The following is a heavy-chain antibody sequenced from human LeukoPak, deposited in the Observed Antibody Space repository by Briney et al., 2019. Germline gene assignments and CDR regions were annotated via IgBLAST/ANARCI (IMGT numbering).Heavy chain of an antibody. CDR1: GGSISSYY. V-gene: IGHV4-59*08. CDR2: IYYSGST. CDR3: ARRVYSSSKGLYYFDY. J-gene: IGHJ4*02. Sequence: SETLSLTCTVSGGSISSYYWSWIRQPPGKGLEWIGYIYYSGSTDYNPSLKSRVTISVDTFKNQFSLKLSSVTAADTAVYYCARRVYSSSKGLYYFDYWGQGTLVTVSS. D-gene: IGHD6-6*01.